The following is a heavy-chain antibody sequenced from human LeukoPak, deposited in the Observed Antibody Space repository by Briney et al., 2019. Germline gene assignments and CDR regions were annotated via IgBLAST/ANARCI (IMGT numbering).Heavy chain of an antibody. D-gene: IGHD3-3*01. J-gene: IGHJ4*02. CDR2: IKQDGSEK. CDR3: ARPYYDFWSGYYPFDY. Sequence: GGSLRLPCAASGFTFSSYWMSWVRQAPGKGLGWVGNIKQDGSEKYYVDSVKGRFTISRDNAKNSLYLQMNSLRAEDAAVYYCARPYYDFWSGYYPFDYWGQGTLVTVSS. CDR1: GFTFSSYW. V-gene: IGHV3-7*01.